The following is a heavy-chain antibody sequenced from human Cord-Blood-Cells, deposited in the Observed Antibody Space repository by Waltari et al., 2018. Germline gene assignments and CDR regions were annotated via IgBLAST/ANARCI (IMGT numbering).Heavy chain of an antibody. D-gene: IGHD2-8*01. Sequence: VQLVGSGGGVVQPGRSLRLSCAASGFTFSSYAMHWARQARGKGLESVAGRSEQGMNKSFADSVEGRFTISRDNAKNTLYLQMNSVRAEDTAVYYCARGGMTTNDSSFDYWGQGTVVTVSS. J-gene: IGHJ4*02. CDR2: RSEQGMNK. CDR3: ARGGMTTNDSSFDY. V-gene: IGHV3-30*04. CDR1: GFTFSSYA.